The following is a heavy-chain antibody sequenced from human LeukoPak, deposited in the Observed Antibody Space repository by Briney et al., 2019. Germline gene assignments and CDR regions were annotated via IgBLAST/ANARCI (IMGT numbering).Heavy chain of an antibody. CDR3: ARVLRGIAAAGTRWFDP. V-gene: IGHV1-2*02. J-gene: IGHJ5*02. D-gene: IGHD6-13*01. CDR1: GYTFTCYY. CDR2: IKTNSGGT. Sequence: SVTVSCKSSGYTFTCYYMHWVRLAPGQGLGWMGWIKTNSGGTNYAQKFQGRVTTTRDTSTSTAYMELSRLRSDDTAVYYCARVLRGIAAAGTRWFDPWGQGTLVTVSS.